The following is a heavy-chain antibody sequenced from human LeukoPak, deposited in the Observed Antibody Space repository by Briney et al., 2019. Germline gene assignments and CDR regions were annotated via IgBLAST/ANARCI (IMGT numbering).Heavy chain of an antibody. CDR3: ARLNDSSGTEYWYFDL. V-gene: IGHV4-34*01. J-gene: IGHJ2*01. CDR1: GGSFSGYY. Sequence: SETLSLTCAVYGGSFSGYYWSWIRQPPGKGLEWIGEINHSGSTNYNPSLKSRVTISVDTSKNQFSLKLSSVTAADTAVYYCARLNDSSGTEYWYFDLWGRGTLVTVSS. CDR2: INHSGST. D-gene: IGHD3-22*01.